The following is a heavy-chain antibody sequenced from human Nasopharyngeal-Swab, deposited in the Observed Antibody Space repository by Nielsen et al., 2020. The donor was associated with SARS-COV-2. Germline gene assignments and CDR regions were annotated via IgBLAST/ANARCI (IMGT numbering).Heavy chain of an antibody. CDR2: IYPGDSDT. CDR1: GYSFTSYW. D-gene: IGHD6-13*01. J-gene: IGHJ6*03. CDR3: ARLWKEGYYYYYMDV. Sequence: TVSCKGSGYSFTSYWIGWARQMPGKGLEWMGIIYPGDSDTRYSPSFQGQVTISADKSISTAYLQWSSLKASDTAMYYCARLWKEGYYYYYMDVWGKGTTVTVSS. V-gene: IGHV5-51*01.